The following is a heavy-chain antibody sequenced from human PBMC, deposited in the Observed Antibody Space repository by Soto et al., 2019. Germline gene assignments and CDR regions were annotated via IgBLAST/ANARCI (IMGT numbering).Heavy chain of an antibody. V-gene: IGHV4-31*02. CDR1: GGSISAGDYY. CDR3: VRRYYDSTAGFDP. D-gene: IGHD3-22*01. CDR2: VYNRGIA. Sequence: SETLSLTCSVSGGSISAGDYYWGWIRQHSGMGLEWIGYVYNRGIAFYNPSLQSRVTISLDTSKNQFSLNINSVTVADTAVYYCVRRYYDSTAGFDPWGQGTLVTV. J-gene: IGHJ5*02.